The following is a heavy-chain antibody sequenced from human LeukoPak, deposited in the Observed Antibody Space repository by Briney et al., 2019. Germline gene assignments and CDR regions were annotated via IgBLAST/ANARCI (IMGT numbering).Heavy chain of an antibody. CDR1: GFTFNEYA. J-gene: IGHJ4*02. CDR3: ARHGSGSDHFDPLDH. Sequence: GGSLRLYCAASGFTFNEYAMHWVRQAPGKGLEWVALIWRDGSNKYHLDSVKGRFTVSRDNPTNTLILQMTSLRVEDTAVYYCARHGSGSDHFDPLDHWGQGTLVTVSS. V-gene: IGHV3-33*02. D-gene: IGHD1-26*01. CDR2: IWRDGSNK.